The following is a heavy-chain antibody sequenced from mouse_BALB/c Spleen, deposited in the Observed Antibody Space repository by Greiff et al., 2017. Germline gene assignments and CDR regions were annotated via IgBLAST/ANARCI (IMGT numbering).Heavy chain of an antibody. V-gene: IGHV2-9-2*01. Sequence: VQLKESGPGLVAPSQSLSITCTVSGFSLTSYDISWIRQPPGKGLEWLGVIWTGGGTNYNSAFMSRLSISKDNSKSQVFLKMNSLQTDDTAIYYCVRGYDYYAMDYWGQGTSVTVSS. J-gene: IGHJ4*01. CDR1: GFSLTSYD. D-gene: IGHD1-1*02. CDR2: IWTGGGT. CDR3: VRGYDYYAMDY.